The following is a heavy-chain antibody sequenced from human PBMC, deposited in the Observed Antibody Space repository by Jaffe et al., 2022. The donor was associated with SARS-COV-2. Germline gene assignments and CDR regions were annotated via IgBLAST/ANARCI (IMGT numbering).Heavy chain of an antibody. Sequence: EVQLVESGGGLVQPGASLRLSCAASGFTFSDFALSWVRQAPGKGLEWVSTITSSGGDTFHADSVKGRFTLSRDNSQNTLSLEMNGLRVEDTAVYFCAKGGYSSTSYYDYWGQGTLVAVSS. V-gene: IGHV3-23*04. CDR3: AKGGYSSTSYYDY. CDR2: ITSSGGDT. CDR1: GFTFSDFA. D-gene: IGHD6-13*01. J-gene: IGHJ4*02.